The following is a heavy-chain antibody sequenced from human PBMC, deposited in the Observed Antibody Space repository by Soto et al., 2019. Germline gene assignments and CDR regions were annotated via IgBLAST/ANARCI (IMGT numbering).Heavy chain of an antibody. CDR3: ARGVSNSGAYYTGPSAYEL. CDR2: TVPVFDTS. D-gene: IGHD3-10*01. J-gene: IGHJ3*01. Sequence: QVQLVQSGAVVKKPGSSVEVSCKASGGTFNGYGISWVRQAPGQGLEWMGGTVPVFDTSKYAPRFQGRVTITADKSTSTAYMELRSVTSEDTAIYFCARGVSNSGAYYTGPSAYELWGQGTLVIVSS. V-gene: IGHV1-69*06. CDR1: GGTFNGYG.